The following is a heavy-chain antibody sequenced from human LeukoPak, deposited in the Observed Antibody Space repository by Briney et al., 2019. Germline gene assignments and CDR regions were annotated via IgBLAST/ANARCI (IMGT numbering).Heavy chain of an antibody. V-gene: IGHV3-23*01. Sequence: GGSLRLSCAASGFTFSSYAMSWVRQAPGKGLEWVSAICGSGGSTYYADSVKGRFTISRDNSKNTLYLQMNSLRAEDTAVYYCAKDWDSSWYAAVFDYWGQGTLVTVSS. CDR1: GFTFSSYA. CDR2: ICGSGGST. J-gene: IGHJ4*02. CDR3: AKDWDSSWYAAVFDY. D-gene: IGHD6-13*01.